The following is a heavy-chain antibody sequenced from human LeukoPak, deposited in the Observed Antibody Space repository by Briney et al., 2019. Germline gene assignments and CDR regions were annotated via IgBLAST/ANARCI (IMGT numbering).Heavy chain of an antibody. J-gene: IGHJ4*02. CDR2: IRYDGSNK. Sequence: PGGSLRLSCAASGFTFSSYGMHWVRQAPGKGLEWVAFIRYDGSNKYYADSVKGRFTISRDNSKSTLYLQMNSLRAEDTAVYYCANGGSPFIAVAVDYWGQGTLVTVSS. V-gene: IGHV3-30*02. D-gene: IGHD6-19*01. CDR3: ANGGSPFIAVAVDY. CDR1: GFTFSSYG.